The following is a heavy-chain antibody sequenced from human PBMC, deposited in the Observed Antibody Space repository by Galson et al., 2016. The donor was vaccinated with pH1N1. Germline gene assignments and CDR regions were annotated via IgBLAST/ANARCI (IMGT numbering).Heavy chain of an antibody. J-gene: IGHJ4*02. CDR2: IIPIFGTT. CDR3: ARESSGSDF. CDR1: GGTFPNYA. D-gene: IGHD3-10*01. V-gene: IGHV1-69*06. Sequence: SVKVSCKASGGTFPNYAIAWVRQAPGQGLEWMGGIIPIFGTTNYAQKFLGRVTITADKSTSAVYMELNSLRSEDTAVYYCARESSGSDFWSQGTLVTVSA.